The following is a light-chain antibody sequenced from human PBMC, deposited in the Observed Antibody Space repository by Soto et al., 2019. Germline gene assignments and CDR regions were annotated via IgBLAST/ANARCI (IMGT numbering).Light chain of an antibody. V-gene: IGLV2-23*02. Sequence: QSVLTQPASLSGSPGQSITISCTGTSSDVGSYNLVSWYQQHPGKAPKLMIYEVSKRPSGVSNRFSGSKSGNTASLTISGLQAEDGADYSCCSYAGSFYVLGTGTK. CDR1: SSDVGSYNL. J-gene: IGLJ1*01. CDR2: EVS. CDR3: CSYAGSFYV.